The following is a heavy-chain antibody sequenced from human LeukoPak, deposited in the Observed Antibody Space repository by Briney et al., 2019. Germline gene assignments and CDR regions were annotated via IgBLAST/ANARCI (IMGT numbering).Heavy chain of an antibody. J-gene: IGHJ6*03. V-gene: IGHV4-34*01. CDR1: GGSFSGYY. Sequence: SETLPLTCAVYGGSFSGYYWSWIRQPPGKGLEWIGEINHSGSTNYNPSLKSRVTISVDTSKNQFSLKLSSVTAADTAVYYCARGVYDSSGYSGYYYYMDVWGKGTTVTVSS. CDR2: INHSGST. D-gene: IGHD3-22*01. CDR3: ARGVYDSSGYSGYYYYMDV.